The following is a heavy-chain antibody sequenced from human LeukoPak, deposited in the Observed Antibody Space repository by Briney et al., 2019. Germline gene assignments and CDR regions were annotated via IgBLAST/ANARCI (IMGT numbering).Heavy chain of an antibody. CDR3: AKDGSGSHYPLLY. D-gene: IGHD3-10*01. CDR2: ISSSSSTI. V-gene: IGHV3-48*01. Sequence: GGSLRLSCAASGFTFSSYSMNWVRQAPGKGLEWVSYISSSSSTIYYADSVKGRFTISRDNAKNSLYLQMNSLRAEDTAVYYCAKDGSGSHYPLLYWGQGTLVTVSS. CDR1: GFTFSSYS. J-gene: IGHJ4*02.